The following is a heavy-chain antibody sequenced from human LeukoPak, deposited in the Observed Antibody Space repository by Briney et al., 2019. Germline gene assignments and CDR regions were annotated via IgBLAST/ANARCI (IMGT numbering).Heavy chain of an antibody. CDR1: GFTFSSYD. D-gene: IGHD3-10*01. V-gene: IGHV3-13*01. CDR2: IGTAGDT. Sequence: GGSLRLSCAASGFTFSSYDTHWVRHATGQGLEWVSAIGTAGDTYYPGSVKGRFTISRENTKNSLYLQMNSLRAGDTAVYYCARGMSHGVRGVIFWFDPWGQGTLVTVSS. J-gene: IGHJ5*02. CDR3: ARGMSHGVRGVIFWFDP.